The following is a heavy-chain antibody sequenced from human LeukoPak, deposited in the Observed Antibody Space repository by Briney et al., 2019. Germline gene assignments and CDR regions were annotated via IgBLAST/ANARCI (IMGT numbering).Heavy chain of an antibody. D-gene: IGHD3-10*01. Sequence: VASVKVSCKASGYTFTNFDINWVRQATGQGLEWMGWANPDSGDAGYAQKFQGRVTMTRDTSISTAYMELTSLTSDDTAVYYCARVASFGENWFDPWGQETLVTVSS. CDR1: GYTFTNFD. J-gene: IGHJ5*02. V-gene: IGHV1-8*01. CDR3: ARVASFGENWFDP. CDR2: ANPDSGDA.